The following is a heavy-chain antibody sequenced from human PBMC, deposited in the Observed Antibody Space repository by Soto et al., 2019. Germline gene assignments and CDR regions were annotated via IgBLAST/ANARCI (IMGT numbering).Heavy chain of an antibody. V-gene: IGHV3-33*08. CDR1: GFTFSDYY. CDR3: ARVSGYGYNWFDP. D-gene: IGHD5-12*01. CDR2: ICYDGSNK. J-gene: IGHJ5*02. Sequence: GGSLRLSCAASGFTFSDYYMSWIRQAPGKGLEWVAVICYDGSNKYYADSVKGRFTISRDNSKNTLYLQMNSLRAEDTAVYYCARVSGYGYNWFDPWGQGTLVTVSS.